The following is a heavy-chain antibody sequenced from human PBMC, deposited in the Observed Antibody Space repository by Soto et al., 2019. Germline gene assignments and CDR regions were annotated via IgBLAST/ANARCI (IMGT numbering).Heavy chain of an antibody. V-gene: IGHV4-34*01. CDR1: GGSFSGYY. J-gene: IGHJ6*02. CDR3: ARGATMIVVAPAVYYYGMDV. CDR2: INHSGST. D-gene: IGHD3-22*01. Sequence: SETLSLTCAVYGGSFSGYYWIWIRQPPGKGLEWIGEINHSGSTNYNPSLKSRVTISVDTSKNQFSLKLSSVTAADTAVYYCARGATMIVVAPAVYYYGMDVWGQGTTVTVSS.